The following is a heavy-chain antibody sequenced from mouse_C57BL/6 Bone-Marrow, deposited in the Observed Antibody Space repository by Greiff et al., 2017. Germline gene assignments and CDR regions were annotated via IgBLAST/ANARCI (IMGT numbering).Heavy chain of an antibody. CDR2: IDPNSGGT. Sequence: QVQLQPGAELVKPGASVKLSCKASGYTFTSYWMHWVKQRTGRGLEWIGRIDPNSGGTKYNEKFKSKATLTVDKPSSTASMQLRSRTSEDSAVDYCARGGNYYSDCAMDYWGQGTSVTVSS. J-gene: IGHJ4*01. CDR1: GYTFTSYW. CDR3: ARGGNYYSDCAMDY. D-gene: IGHD2-1*01. V-gene: IGHV1-72*01.